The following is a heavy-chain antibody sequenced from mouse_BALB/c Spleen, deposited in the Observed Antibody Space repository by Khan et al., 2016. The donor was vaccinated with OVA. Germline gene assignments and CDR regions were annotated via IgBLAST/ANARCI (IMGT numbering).Heavy chain of an antibody. CDR2: IWGDGST. V-gene: IGHV2-3*01. J-gene: IGHJ2*01. CDR1: GFSLTTYG. Sequence: QVQLKQSGPGLVAPSQSLSITCTVSGFSLTTYGVSWIRQPPGKGLEWLGVIWGDGSTNDPSAIISRLSISKENSKSQVFYELNSLQTDDTATYYCAQLMIYSVDYRGQGTTLTVSS. D-gene: IGHD2-1*01. CDR3: AQLMIYSVDY.